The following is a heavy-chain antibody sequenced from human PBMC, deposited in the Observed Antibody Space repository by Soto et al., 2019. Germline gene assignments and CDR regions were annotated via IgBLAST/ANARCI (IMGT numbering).Heavy chain of an antibody. CDR1: GFSLTTNGVS. CDR2: IYWDDDK. J-gene: IGHJ5*02. V-gene: IGHV2-5*02. D-gene: IGHD1-1*01. CDR3: AHSINSLQLST. Sequence: QITLKESGPTLVKPTQTLMLTCTFSGFSLTTNGVSVGWIRQPPGKALEWLARIYWDDDKRYSPSLKSRLTITKDTSENQVVLIMTNLDPADTATYYCAHSINSLQLSTWGQGTLVTVSS.